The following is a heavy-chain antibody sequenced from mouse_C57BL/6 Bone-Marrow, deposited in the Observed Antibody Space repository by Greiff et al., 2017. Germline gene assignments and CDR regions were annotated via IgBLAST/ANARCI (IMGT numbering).Heavy chain of an antibody. CDR3: ARDGGYYDYDGPWFAY. CDR1: GYSITSGYY. D-gene: IGHD2-4*01. Sequence: EVQLKESGPGLVKPSQSLSLTCSVTGYSITSGYYWNWIRQFPGNKLEWMGYISYDGSNNYNPSLKNRISITRDTSKNQFFLKLNSVTTEDTATYYCARDGGYYDYDGPWFAYWGQGTLVTVSA. CDR2: ISYDGSN. J-gene: IGHJ3*01. V-gene: IGHV3-6*01.